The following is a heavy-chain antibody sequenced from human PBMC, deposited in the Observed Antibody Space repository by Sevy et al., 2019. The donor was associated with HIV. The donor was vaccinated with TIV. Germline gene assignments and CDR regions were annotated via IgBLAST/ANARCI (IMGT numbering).Heavy chain of an antibody. J-gene: IGHJ4*02. CDR2: ISGSGGST. D-gene: IGHD3-22*01. Sequence: GGSLRLSCAASGFTFSSYAMSWVRQAPGKGLEWVSAISGSGGSTYYADSVKGRFTISRDNSKNTLYLKMKSLRAEDRAVYYCAKRADATYYYDSSGYFGYWGQGTLVTVSS. CDR1: GFTFSSYA. CDR3: AKRADATYYYDSSGYFGY. V-gene: IGHV3-23*01.